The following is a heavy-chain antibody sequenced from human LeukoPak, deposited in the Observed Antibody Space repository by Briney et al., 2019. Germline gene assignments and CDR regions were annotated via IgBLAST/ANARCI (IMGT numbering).Heavy chain of an antibody. CDR2: IYSGGRT. V-gene: IGHV3-53*01. CDR3: ARHEYDYDFWSGYPDWFDP. CDR1: GFTVSSNY. J-gene: IGHJ5*02. Sequence: GGSLRLSCAVSGFTVSSNYMSWVRQAPGKGLEWVSVIYSGGRTYYADSVTGRFTISRDNSKNTLYLQMNSLRAEDTAVYYCARHEYDYDFWSGYPDWFDPWGQGTLVTVSS. D-gene: IGHD3-3*01.